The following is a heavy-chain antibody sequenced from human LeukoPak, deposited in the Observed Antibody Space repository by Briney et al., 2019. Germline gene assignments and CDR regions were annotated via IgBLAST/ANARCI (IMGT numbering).Heavy chain of an antibody. D-gene: IGHD3-3*01. Sequence: ASVKVSCKASGYTFTSYGISWVRQAPGQGLEWMGWINPNSGGTNYAQKFQGRVTMTRDTSISTAYMELSRLRSDDTAVYYCARVKGYYDFWSGYYGDVWGQGTAVTVSS. CDR1: GYTFTSYG. CDR2: INPNSGGT. CDR3: ARVKGYYDFWSGYYGDV. V-gene: IGHV1-2*02. J-gene: IGHJ6*02.